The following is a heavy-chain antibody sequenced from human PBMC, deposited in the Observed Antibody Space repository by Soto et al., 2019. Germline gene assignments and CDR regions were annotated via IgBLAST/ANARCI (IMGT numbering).Heavy chain of an antibody. CDR2: ISGSSTI. J-gene: IGHJ4*02. D-gene: IGHD2-2*01. Sequence: GSLRLSCAASGFTFSSYSINWVRQAPGKGLEWVSYISGSSTIYYADSVKGRFTISRDNAKNSVYLQMNSLRAEDTAVYYCARALGHCSSTSCYAGIDYWGQGTLVTVSS. CDR3: ARALGHCSSTSCYAGIDY. CDR1: GFTFSSYS. V-gene: IGHV3-48*01.